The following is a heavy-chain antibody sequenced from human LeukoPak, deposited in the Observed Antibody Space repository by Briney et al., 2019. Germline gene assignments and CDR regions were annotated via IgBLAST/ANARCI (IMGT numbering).Heavy chain of an antibody. V-gene: IGHV3-53*01. CDR2: IYSGGST. Sequence: AGGSLRLSCAASGFTFSNYMSWVRQAPGKGLEWVSVIYSGGSTYYADSVKGRFTISRDNSKNTLYLQMNSLRAEDTAVYYCARGGGFDCSGGSCYAFDIWGQGTMVTVSS. D-gene: IGHD2-15*01. CDR1: GFTFSNY. J-gene: IGHJ3*02. CDR3: ARGGGFDCSGGSCYAFDI.